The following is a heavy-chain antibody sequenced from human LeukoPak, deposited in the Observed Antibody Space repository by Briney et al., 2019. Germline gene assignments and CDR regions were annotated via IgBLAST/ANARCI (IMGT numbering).Heavy chain of an antibody. J-gene: IGHJ4*02. CDR2: IRYDGSNK. CDR3: AKDRDYDLGYFDY. V-gene: IGHV3-30*02. Sequence: PGGSLRLSCAASGFTFSSYGMHWVRQAPGKGLEWVAFIRYDGSNKYYADSVKGRFTISRDNSKNTLYLQMNSLRAEDTAVYYCAKDRDYDLGYFDYWGQGTLVTVSS. D-gene: IGHD4-17*01. CDR1: GFTFSSYG.